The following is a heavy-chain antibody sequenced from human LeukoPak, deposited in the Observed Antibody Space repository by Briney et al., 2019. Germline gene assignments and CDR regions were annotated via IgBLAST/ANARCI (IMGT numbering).Heavy chain of an antibody. D-gene: IGHD2-15*01. V-gene: IGHV1-2*02. Sequence: ASVKVSCKASGYTFTGYYMHWVRQAPGQGLEWMGWINPNSGGTNYAQKFQGRVTMTRDTSISTAYMELSRLRSDDTAVYYCASSGPRALSRYYFDYWGQGTLVTVSS. CDR3: ASSGPRALSRYYFDY. J-gene: IGHJ4*02. CDR2: INPNSGGT. CDR1: GYTFTGYY.